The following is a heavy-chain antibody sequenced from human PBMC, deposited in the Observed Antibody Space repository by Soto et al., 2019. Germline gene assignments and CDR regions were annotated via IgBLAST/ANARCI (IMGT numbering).Heavy chain of an antibody. CDR2: IIPLFGIP. CDR3: ARDTHSAGGWFDT. Sequence: QVQLVQSGAEVKKPGSSVKVSCKASGGTSRSLSITWVRQAPGQGLEWMGGIIPLFGIPNYPQKFQGRLTITADNSTGTAYLELSSLRSEDTAVYYCARDTHSAGGWFDTWGRGTLVTVSS. D-gene: IGHD2-15*01. V-gene: IGHV1-69*17. CDR1: GGTSRSLS. J-gene: IGHJ5*02.